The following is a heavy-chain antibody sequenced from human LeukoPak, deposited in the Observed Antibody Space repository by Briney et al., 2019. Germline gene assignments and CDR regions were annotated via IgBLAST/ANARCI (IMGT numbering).Heavy chain of an antibody. CDR1: GFIFGNDD. CDR2: ITGSGAGT. J-gene: IGHJ3*01. CDR3: AKDPNGDYVGAFDF. Sequence: GGSLRLSCAASGFIFGNDDMNWVRQAPGKGLEWVSSITGSGAGTSYADSVKGRFTVSRDNSKNTLYLQMNSLRAEDTAVYYCAKDPNGDYVGAFDFWGQGTMVTVSS. V-gene: IGHV3-23*01. D-gene: IGHD4-17*01.